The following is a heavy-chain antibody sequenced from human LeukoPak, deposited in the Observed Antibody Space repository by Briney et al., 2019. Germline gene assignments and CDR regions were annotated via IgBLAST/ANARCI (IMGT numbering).Heavy chain of an antibody. CDR3: ARGGCTTTSCYVFDY. J-gene: IGHJ4*02. CDR2: ISSSSTYI. Sequence: PGGSLRLSCATSGFTFSSYSMNWLRQAPGKGLEWVSSISSSSTYIYYADSVKGRFTISRDNAKNSLYLQLNSLRAEDTAVYYCARGGCTTTSCYVFDYWGQGTLVTVSS. D-gene: IGHD2-2*01. CDR1: GFTFSSYS. V-gene: IGHV3-21*04.